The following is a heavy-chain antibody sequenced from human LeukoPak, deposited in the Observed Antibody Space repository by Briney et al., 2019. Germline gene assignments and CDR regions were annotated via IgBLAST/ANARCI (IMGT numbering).Heavy chain of an antibody. Sequence: PSDTLSLTCDVSRYSVNNNDWWGWIRQPPGKGLEWIGYIYHNGDTYYSPSLKSRITLSVDTSKNQFSLRLTSVTAMDTAVYYCAKKVAGVGWFDPWGQGTLVSVSS. J-gene: IGHJ5*02. CDR2: IYHNGDT. V-gene: IGHV4-28*01. CDR1: RYSVNNNDW. CDR3: AKKVAGVGWFDP. D-gene: IGHD7-27*01.